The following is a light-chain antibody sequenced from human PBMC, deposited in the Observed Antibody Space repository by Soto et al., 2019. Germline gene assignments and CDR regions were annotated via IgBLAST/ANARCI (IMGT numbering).Light chain of an antibody. CDR1: SSYIGINS. J-gene: IGLJ3*02. CDR3: AAWVDRLSVWV. Sequence: QSVLTQPPAASETPGQRVTISWSGGSSYIGINSVYWFQQLPGTAPKLLIYRNNQRPSGVPDRFYSSKSGTSASLAISGLRYEDEADYYCAAWVDRLSVWVFGGGTKLTVL. CDR2: RNN. V-gene: IGLV1-47*01.